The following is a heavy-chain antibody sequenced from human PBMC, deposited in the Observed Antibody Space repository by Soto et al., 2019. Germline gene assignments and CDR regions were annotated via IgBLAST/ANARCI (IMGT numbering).Heavy chain of an antibody. CDR1: GFTFSSYG. CDR2: MWYDGSNK. Sequence: QVQLVESGGGVVQPGRSLRLSCAASGFTFSSYGMHWVRQAPGKGLEWVAVMWYDGSNKYYADSVKGRFTISRDNSKNTVYSKKNRQRAEDASVFYCAGGDLYDCWGQGPLVTVSS. J-gene: IGHJ4*02. CDR3: AGGDLYDC. D-gene: IGHD3-16*01. V-gene: IGHV3-33*01.